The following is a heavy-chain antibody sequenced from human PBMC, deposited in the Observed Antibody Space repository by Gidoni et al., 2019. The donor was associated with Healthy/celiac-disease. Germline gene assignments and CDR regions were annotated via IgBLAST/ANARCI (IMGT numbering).Heavy chain of an antibody. V-gene: IGHV4-61*02. Sequence: QVQLQESGPGLVKPSQTLSLTCTVSGGSISSGSYYWSWIRPPAGKGLEWIGRIYTSGSTNYNPSLKSRVTISVDTSKNQFSLKLSSVTAADTAVYYCARFSPSGPPDYWGQGTLVTVSS. J-gene: IGHJ4*02. CDR2: IYTSGST. CDR3: ARFSPSGPPDY. CDR1: GGSISSGSYY.